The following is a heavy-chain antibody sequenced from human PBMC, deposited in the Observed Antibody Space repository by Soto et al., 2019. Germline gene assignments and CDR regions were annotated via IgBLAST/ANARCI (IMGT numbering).Heavy chain of an antibody. CDR1: GFTFSNAW. V-gene: IGHV3-15*01. D-gene: IGHD3-9*01. CDR2: IKSKTDGGTT. Sequence: EVQLVESGGGLVKPGGSLRLSCAASGFTFSNAWMSWVRQAPGKGLEWVGRIKSKTDGGTTDYAAPVKGRFTNSRDDSKNTLYLQMNSLKTEDTAVYYCTSILRYFDWLYDYWGQGTLVTVSS. CDR3: TSILRYFDWLYDY. J-gene: IGHJ4*02.